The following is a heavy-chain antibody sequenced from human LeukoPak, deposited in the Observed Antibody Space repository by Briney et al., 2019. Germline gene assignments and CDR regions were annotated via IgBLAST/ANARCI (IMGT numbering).Heavy chain of an antibody. CDR3: AKDLWFGELFWGCAFDI. D-gene: IGHD3-10*01. Sequence: ASVEVSCKASGYTFTGYYMHWVRQAPGQGLEWMGWINPNSGGTNYAQKFQGRVTMTRDTSISTAYMELSRLRSDDTAVYYCAKDLWFGELFWGCAFDIWGQGTMVTVSS. J-gene: IGHJ3*02. CDR2: INPNSGGT. V-gene: IGHV1-2*02. CDR1: GYTFTGYY.